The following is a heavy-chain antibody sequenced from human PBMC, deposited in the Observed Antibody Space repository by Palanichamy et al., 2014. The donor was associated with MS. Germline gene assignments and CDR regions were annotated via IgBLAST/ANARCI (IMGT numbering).Heavy chain of an antibody. CDR2: ISGSGVYT. Sequence: EVQLLESGGGVGTALGVLRLSCVASEFTFSNYAMSWVRQAPGKGLEWVSVISGSGVYTYYADSVKGRFTISRDNTRNTLYLQMNSLRAEDTAVYYCARDLWTDCSGGICYPDYWGQGTLVTVSS. V-gene: IGHV3-23*01. CDR1: EFTFSNYA. D-gene: IGHD2-15*01. CDR3: ARDLWTDCSGGICYPDY. J-gene: IGHJ4*02.